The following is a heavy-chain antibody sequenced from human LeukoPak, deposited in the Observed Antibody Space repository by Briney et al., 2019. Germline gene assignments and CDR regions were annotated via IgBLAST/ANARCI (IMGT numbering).Heavy chain of an antibody. J-gene: IGHJ4*02. CDR2: ISGSGGST. CDR3: ATDATTYYDFWSGTGPAFDY. V-gene: IGHV3-23*01. CDR1: GFTFSSYA. Sequence: GGSLRLSCAASGFTFSSYAMSWVRQAPGKGLEWVSAISGSGGSTYYADSVKGRFTISRDNSKNTLYLQMNSLRAEDTAVYYCATDATTYYDFWSGTGPAFDYWGQETLVTVSS. D-gene: IGHD3-3*01.